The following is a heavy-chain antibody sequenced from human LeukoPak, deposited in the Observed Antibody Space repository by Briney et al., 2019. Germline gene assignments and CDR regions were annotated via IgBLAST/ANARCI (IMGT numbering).Heavy chain of an antibody. CDR1: GFTFSSYA. D-gene: IGHD1-14*01. J-gene: IGHJ4*02. Sequence: PGGSLRLSCAASGFTFSSYAMSWVRQAPGKGLEWVSAISGSGGSTYYADSVKGRFTISRGNAKNTLYLQMDSLRAEDTGVYYCARSNHADDYWGQGTLVTVSS. CDR3: ARSNHADDY. V-gene: IGHV3-23*01. CDR2: ISGSGGST.